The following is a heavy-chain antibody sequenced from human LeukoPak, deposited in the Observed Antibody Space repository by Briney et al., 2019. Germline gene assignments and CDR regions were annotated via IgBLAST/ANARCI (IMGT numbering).Heavy chain of an antibody. J-gene: IGHJ5*02. V-gene: IGHV4-38-2*02. CDR3: ARAVVRGVKGWFDP. CDR1: GYSISSGYY. D-gene: IGHD3-10*01. Sequence: SETLSLTCTVSGYSISSGYYWGWIRQPPGKGLEWIGRIYTSGSTNYNPSLKSRVTISVDKSKNQFSLKLSSVTAADTAVYYCARAVVRGVKGWFDPWGQGTLVTVSS. CDR2: IYTSGST.